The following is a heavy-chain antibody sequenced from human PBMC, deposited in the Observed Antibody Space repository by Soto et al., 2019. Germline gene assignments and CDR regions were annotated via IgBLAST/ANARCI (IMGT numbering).Heavy chain of an antibody. V-gene: IGHV3-30*01. J-gene: IGHJ4*02. Sequence: DSVKGRITISRDNSKNTLFLQMNSLRAEDTAVYYCARDKQWLAVSDYWGQGTLVTVSS. CDR3: ARDKQWLAVSDY. D-gene: IGHD6-19*01.